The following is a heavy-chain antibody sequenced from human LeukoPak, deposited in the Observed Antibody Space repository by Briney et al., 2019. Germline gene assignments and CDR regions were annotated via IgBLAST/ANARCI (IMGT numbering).Heavy chain of an antibody. CDR2: ISFGGGST. D-gene: IGHD3-3*01. Sequence: GGSLRLSCVASGFTFGTYPMNWVREARGKGLEWVSAISFGGGSTYYADSVQDRFTISRDNSKNTLYLHINSLTVDDTAVYYCAKLAVPALEWSASDLWGQGTLVTVSS. CDR1: GFTFGTYP. CDR3: AKLAVPALEWSASDL. V-gene: IGHV3-23*01. J-gene: IGHJ5*02.